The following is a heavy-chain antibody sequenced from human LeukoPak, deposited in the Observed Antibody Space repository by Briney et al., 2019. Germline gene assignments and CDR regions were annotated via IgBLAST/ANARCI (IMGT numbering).Heavy chain of an antibody. CDR1: DDSISSFY. CDR3: ARAESYSSGWQGACHY. CDR2: IHSVGYS. J-gene: IGHJ4*02. Sequence: SETLSLTCTVSDDSISSFYWGWIRQPPGKGLEWIAYIHSVGYSNYNPSLKSRVSMSIDTSKKQFSLKLSSVTAADTAVYYCARAESYSSGWQGACHYWGQGTLVTVSS. D-gene: IGHD6-19*01. V-gene: IGHV4-59*12.